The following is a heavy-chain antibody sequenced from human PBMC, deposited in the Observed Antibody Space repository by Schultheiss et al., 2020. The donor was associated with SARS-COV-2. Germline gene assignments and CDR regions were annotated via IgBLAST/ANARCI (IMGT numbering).Heavy chain of an antibody. CDR2: INHSGST. V-gene: IGHV4-59*01. CDR1: GGSISSYY. CDR3: ARFSENYYDSSAFDI. Sequence: SQTLSLTCTVSGGSISSYYWSWIRQPAGKGLEWIGEINHSGSTNYNPSLKSRVTISVDRSKNQFSLKLSSVTAADTAVYYCARFSENYYDSSAFDIWGQGTMVTVSS. J-gene: IGHJ3*02. D-gene: IGHD3-22*01.